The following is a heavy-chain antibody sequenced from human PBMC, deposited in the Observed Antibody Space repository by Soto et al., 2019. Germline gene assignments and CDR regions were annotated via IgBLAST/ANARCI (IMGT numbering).Heavy chain of an antibody. Sequence: SETLSLTCNVSGDSVTSGSYFWNWIRQSPGKGLEWIGYIYYSGSTTYNPSLKSRVSISVDRSKNQFSLPLNSVTAAETAVYLCASLIRLQSEVDDSHYYALDVWGQGTTVSVSS. D-gene: IGHD4-4*01. CDR2: IYYSGST. CDR3: ASLIRLQSEVDDSHYYALDV. V-gene: IGHV4-61*01. J-gene: IGHJ6*02. CDR1: GDSVTSGSYF.